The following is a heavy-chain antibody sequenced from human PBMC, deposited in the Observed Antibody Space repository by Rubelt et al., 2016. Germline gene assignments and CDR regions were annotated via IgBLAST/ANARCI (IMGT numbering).Heavy chain of an antibody. CDR1: GGSIISGGYS. Sequence: QVQLQESGPGLVKPSQTLSLTCAVSGGSIISGGYSWSWIRQPPGKGLEWIAYVYYSGTTYCNPSLKSRVTMSLETSKNQVSRKLSSVTAADTAVYYCARGNTALVSLNYWGQGTLVTVSS. V-gene: IGHV4-30-4*07. CDR3: ARGNTALVSLNY. J-gene: IGHJ4*02. CDR2: VYYSGTT. D-gene: IGHD5-18*01.